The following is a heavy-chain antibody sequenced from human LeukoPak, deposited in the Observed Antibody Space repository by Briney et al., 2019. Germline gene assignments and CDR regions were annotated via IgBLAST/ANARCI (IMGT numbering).Heavy chain of an antibody. CDR2: INHSGST. V-gene: IGHV4-34*01. CDR1: GGSFSGYY. Sequence: PSETLSLTCAVYGGSFSGYYWSWIRQPPGKGLEWIGEINHSGSTNYNPSLKSRVTISVDTSKNQFSLKLSSVTAADTAVYYCARGGTLYDFWSGYYRNNWFDPWGQGTLVTVSS. J-gene: IGHJ5*02. CDR3: ARGGTLYDFWSGYYRNNWFDP. D-gene: IGHD3-3*01.